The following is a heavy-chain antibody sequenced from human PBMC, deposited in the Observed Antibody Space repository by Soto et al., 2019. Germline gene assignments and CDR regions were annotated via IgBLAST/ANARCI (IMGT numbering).Heavy chain of an antibody. CDR3: ARARYCSGGSCYFNDAFDI. CDR1: GFTVSSNY. CDR2: IYSGGST. Sequence: PGGSLRLSCAASGFTVSSNYMSWVRQAPGKGLEWVSVIYSGGSTYYADSVKGRFTISRDNSKNTLYLQMNSLRAEDTAVYYCARARYCSGGSCYFNDAFDIWGQGTRVTVSS. V-gene: IGHV3-66*01. J-gene: IGHJ3*02. D-gene: IGHD2-15*01.